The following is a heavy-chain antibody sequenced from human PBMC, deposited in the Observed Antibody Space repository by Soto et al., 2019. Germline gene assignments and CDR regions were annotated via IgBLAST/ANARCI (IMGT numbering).Heavy chain of an antibody. Sequence: GGSLRLSCAASGFTFSSNAMSWVRQAPGKGLEWVSAISGSGGSTYYADSVKGRFTISRDNSKNTLYLQMNSLRAEDTAVYYCAESRGGIVVVPDGMDVWGQGTTVTVSS. CDR1: GFTFSSNA. J-gene: IGHJ6*02. D-gene: IGHD2-2*01. V-gene: IGHV3-23*01. CDR2: ISGSGGST. CDR3: AESRGGIVVVPDGMDV.